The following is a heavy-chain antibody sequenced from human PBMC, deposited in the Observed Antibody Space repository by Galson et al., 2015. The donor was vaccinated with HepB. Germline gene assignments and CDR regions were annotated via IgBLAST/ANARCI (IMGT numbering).Heavy chain of an antibody. CDR2: IVYSGDEI. CDR3: VREQGYGGYRTSDY. V-gene: IGHV3-33*01. Sequence: SLRLSCAASRFSFTDHGMHWVRQAPGKGLEWVAVIVYSGDEIHYGDSARGRFTISRDTSKNMLYLQMNSLRAEDTAVYYCVREQGYGGYRTSDYWGQGTLVTVSS. CDR1: RFSFTDHG. J-gene: IGHJ4*02. D-gene: IGHD4-17*01.